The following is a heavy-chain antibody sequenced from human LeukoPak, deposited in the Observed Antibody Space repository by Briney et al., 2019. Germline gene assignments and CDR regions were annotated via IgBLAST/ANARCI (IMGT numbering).Heavy chain of an antibody. CDR1: GYTFTGYY. CDR3: ARVVLGDILTGYFYWFDP. V-gene: IGHV1-8*02. Sequence: ASVKVFCRASGYTFTGYYMHWVRQAPGQGLEWMGWMNPNSGNTGYAQKFQGRVTMTRNTSISTAYMELSSLRSEDTAVYYCARVVLGDILTGYFYWFDPWGQGTLVTVSS. J-gene: IGHJ5*02. D-gene: IGHD3-9*01. CDR2: MNPNSGNT.